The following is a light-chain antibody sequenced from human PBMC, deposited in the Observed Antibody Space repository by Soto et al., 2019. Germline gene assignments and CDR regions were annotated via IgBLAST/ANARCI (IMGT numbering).Light chain of an antibody. CDR2: GAS. CDR1: QSVSSD. Sequence: EIVMTQSPATLSVSPVERATLSCRASQSVSSDLAWYHQKPGQAPRLLIYGASTRATGIPARFSGSGSGTEFTLTISSLQSEDFAVYYCQQYNNWPRTFGQGTKVDNK. CDR3: QQYNNWPRT. V-gene: IGKV3-15*01. J-gene: IGKJ1*01.